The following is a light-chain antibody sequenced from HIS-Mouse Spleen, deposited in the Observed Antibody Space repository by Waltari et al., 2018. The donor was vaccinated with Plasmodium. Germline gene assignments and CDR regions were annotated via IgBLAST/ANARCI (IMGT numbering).Light chain of an antibody. J-gene: IGLJ2*01. CDR2: DVS. V-gene: IGLV2-11*01. Sequence: QSALTQPRSVSGSPGQSVTISCTGTSSDVGGYNYVSWYQQHPGKALKLMIYDVSKRASGVPHRFSGSKSGNTASLTISGLQAEDEADFYCCSYAGSYTWVFGGGTKLTVL. CDR1: SSDVGGYNY. CDR3: CSYAGSYTWV.